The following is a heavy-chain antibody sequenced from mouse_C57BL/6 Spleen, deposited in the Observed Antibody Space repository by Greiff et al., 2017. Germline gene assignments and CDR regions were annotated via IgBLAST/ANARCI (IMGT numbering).Heavy chain of an antibody. CDR1: GYTFTSSW. CDR3: AREGTAQAPYAMDY. V-gene: IGHV1-72*01. Sequence: QVQLQQPGAELVKPGASVKLSCKASGYTFTSSWMHWVKPRPGRGLEWIGRIEPNGGGTTYNEKFKSKATLTVDKPSSTAYMQLSSLTSEDSAVYYCAREGTAQAPYAMDYWGQGTSVTVSS. D-gene: IGHD3-2*02. CDR2: IEPNGGGT. J-gene: IGHJ4*01.